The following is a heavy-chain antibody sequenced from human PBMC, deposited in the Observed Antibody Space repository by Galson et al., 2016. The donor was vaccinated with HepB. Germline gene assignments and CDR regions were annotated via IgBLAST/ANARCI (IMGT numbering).Heavy chain of an antibody. Sequence: SLRLSCAASGLTVSSNYMSWVRQAPGKGLEWVSVIYSGGGTYYADSVQDRFTISRDNSKNTVFLEMNSLRAEDTAVYYCGTESYLKGHSIVVAAPSQTWGRGTLVTVSS. V-gene: IGHV3-53*01. CDR3: GTESYLKGHSIVVAAPSQT. D-gene: IGHD2-15*01. J-gene: IGHJ5*02. CDR1: GLTVSSNY. CDR2: IYSGGGT.